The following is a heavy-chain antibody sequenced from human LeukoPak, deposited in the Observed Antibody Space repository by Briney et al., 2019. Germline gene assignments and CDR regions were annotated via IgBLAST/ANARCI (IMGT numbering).Heavy chain of an antibody. CDR3: ARLRSGYSSSRYLPLFDY. J-gene: IGHJ4*02. V-gene: IGHV1-3*01. CDR2: INAGNGNT. CDR1: GYTFTSYA. Sequence: ASVKVSCKASGYTFTSYAMHWVRQAPGQRLEWMGWINAGNGNTKYSQKFQGRVTITRDTSASTAYMELSSLRSEDTAVYYCARLRSGYSSSRYLPLFDYWGQGTLVTVSS. D-gene: IGHD6-13*01.